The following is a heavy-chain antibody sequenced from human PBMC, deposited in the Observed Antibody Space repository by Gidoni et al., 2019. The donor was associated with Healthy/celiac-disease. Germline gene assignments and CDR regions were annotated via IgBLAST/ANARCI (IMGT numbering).Heavy chain of an antibody. D-gene: IGHD5-18*01. CDR3: AKARTWIQLWPLEY. CDR2: ISGSGGST. V-gene: IGHV3-23*01. J-gene: IGHJ4*02. Sequence: EVQLLESGGGLVQPGGSLRLSCAASGFTFSSYAMRWVRQAPGKGLEWVSAISGSGGSTYYADSVKGRFTISRDNSKNTLYLQMNSLRAEDTAVYYCAKARTWIQLWPLEYWGQGTLVTVSS. CDR1: GFTFSSYA.